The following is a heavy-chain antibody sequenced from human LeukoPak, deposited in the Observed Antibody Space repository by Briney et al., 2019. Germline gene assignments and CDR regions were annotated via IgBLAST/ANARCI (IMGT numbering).Heavy chain of an antibody. CDR1: GFTFSSYA. CDR2: IYSGGST. V-gene: IGHV3-66*01. D-gene: IGHD3-10*01. J-gene: IGHJ2*01. CDR3: AADSPITMVRGATWYFDL. Sequence: GGSLRLSCAASGFTFSSYAMSWVRQAPGKGLEWVSVIYSGGSTYYADSVKGRFTISRDNSKNTLYLQMNSLRAEDTAVYYCAADSPITMVRGATWYFDLWGRGTLVTVSS.